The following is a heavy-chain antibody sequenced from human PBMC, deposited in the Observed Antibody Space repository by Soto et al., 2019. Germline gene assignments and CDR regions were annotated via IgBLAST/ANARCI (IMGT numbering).Heavy chain of an antibody. Sequence: SETLSLTCTVSGGSISSYYWSWIRQPPGKGLEWIGYIYYSGSTNYNPSLKSRVTISVDTSKNQFSLKLSSVTAADTAVYYCARYYDFWSDYYMDVWGKGTTVTVSS. J-gene: IGHJ6*03. V-gene: IGHV4-59*01. D-gene: IGHD3-3*01. CDR3: ARYYDFWSDYYMDV. CDR2: IYYSGST. CDR1: GGSISSYY.